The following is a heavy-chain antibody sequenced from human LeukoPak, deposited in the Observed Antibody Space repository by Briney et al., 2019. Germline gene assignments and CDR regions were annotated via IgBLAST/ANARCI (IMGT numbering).Heavy chain of an antibody. CDR2: IKQDGSEK. V-gene: IGHV3-7*01. CDR1: GFTFSSYW. CDR3: ARDPGYCSSTSCYEGFDY. D-gene: IGHD2-2*01. J-gene: IGHJ4*02. Sequence: GGSLRLSCAASGFTFSSYWMSWVRQAPGKGLEWVANIKQDGSEKYYVDSVKGRFTISRDNAKNSLYLQMNSPRAEDTAVYYCARDPGYCSSTSCYEGFDYWGQGTLVTVSS.